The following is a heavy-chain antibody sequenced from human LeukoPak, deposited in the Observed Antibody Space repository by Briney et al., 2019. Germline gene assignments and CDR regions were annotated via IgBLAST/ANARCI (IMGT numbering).Heavy chain of an antibody. Sequence: SETLSLTCGVYGGSFSAYYWGWIRQPPGKGLEWIGSIYYSGSTYYNPSLKSRVSVSVDTSKNQFSPKLSSVTAADTAVYYCARLVGAATDPFDYWGQGTLVTVSS. V-gene: IGHV4-39*01. CDR2: IYYSGST. D-gene: IGHD2-15*01. J-gene: IGHJ4*02. CDR3: ARLVGAATDPFDY. CDR1: GGSFSAYY.